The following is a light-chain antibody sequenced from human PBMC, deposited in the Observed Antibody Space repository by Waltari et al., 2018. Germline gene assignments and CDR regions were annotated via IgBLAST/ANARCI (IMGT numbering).Light chain of an antibody. CDR2: VNSDGSH. V-gene: IGLV4-69*01. Sequence: HSSNIIAWLQQQPEKGPRFLMKVNSDGSHTKGDDIPDRFSGSSSGAERYLTISGLQSEDEAEYYCETGGHGTWVIGGGTKVTVL. CDR1: HSSNI. J-gene: IGLJ3*02. CDR3: ETGGHGTWV.